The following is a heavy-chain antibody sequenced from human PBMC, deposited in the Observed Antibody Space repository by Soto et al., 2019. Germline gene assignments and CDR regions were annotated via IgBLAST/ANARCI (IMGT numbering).Heavy chain of an antibody. Sequence: RICCASARFIFSIYWRNLVRQAPGKGLVWVSRIITDGSSTSYADSVKGRFTISRDNAKNTLYLQMNSLRAEDTAVYYCATGLSTRGYYMDVWGKGTTVTVSS. J-gene: IGHJ6*03. CDR2: IITDGSST. CDR1: RFIFSIYW. V-gene: IGHV3-74*01. CDR3: ATGLSTRGYYMDV. D-gene: IGHD1-26*01.